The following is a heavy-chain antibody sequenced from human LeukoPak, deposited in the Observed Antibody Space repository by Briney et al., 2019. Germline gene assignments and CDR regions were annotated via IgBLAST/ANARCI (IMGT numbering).Heavy chain of an antibody. CDR2: INAGNGST. CDR1: GYTFTSYA. CDR3: ARGPSSSWYGDY. Sequence: ASVKVSCKASGYTFTSYAMHWVRQAPGQRLEWMGWINAGNGSTKYSQKFQDRVTITRDTSASTAYMELSSPRSEDTAVYYCARGPSSSWYGDYWGQGTLVTVSS. D-gene: IGHD6-13*01. V-gene: IGHV1-3*01. J-gene: IGHJ4*02.